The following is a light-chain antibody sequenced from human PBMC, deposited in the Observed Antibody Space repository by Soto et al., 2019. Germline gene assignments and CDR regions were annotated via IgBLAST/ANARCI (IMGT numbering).Light chain of an antibody. CDR1: SSDVGGYNY. CDR2: DVS. J-gene: IGLJ1*01. V-gene: IGLV2-11*01. CDR3: CSYAGSYKV. Sequence: QSVLTQPRSVSGSPGQSVTTSCTGTSSDVGGYNYVSWYQQHPGKAPKLMIYDVSKRPPGVPDRFSGSKSGNTASLTISGLQAEDEADYYCCSYAGSYKVFGTGTKVTVL.